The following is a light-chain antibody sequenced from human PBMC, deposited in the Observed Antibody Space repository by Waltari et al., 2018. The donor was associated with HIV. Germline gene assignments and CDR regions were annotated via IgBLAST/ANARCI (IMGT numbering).Light chain of an antibody. V-gene: IGKV3-11*01. CDR1: QTVSSY. Sequence: EIVLTQSPATLSLYQGERDTLSCRTSQTVSSYLAWYQQKPGQAPRLLIYDASNRATGIPDRFSGSGSGTDFTLTISSLEPEDFAVYYCQQRNNWPRLTFGGGTKVEVK. CDR3: QQRNNWPRLT. J-gene: IGKJ4*01. CDR2: DAS.